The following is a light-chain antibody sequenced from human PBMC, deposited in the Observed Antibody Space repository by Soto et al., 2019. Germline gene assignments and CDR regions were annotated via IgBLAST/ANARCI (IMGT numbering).Light chain of an antibody. CDR1: QSISNN. V-gene: IGKV3-15*01. Sequence: EIVLTHSPATLSVSPWEIATLSCRASQSISNNLAWYQQKPGQAPSLLFYGASNRASGVPARFSVSGSVTEFTLTNSSLQSEDFAIYYCHQYNGWPRTFGQGTKVDIK. CDR3: HQYNGWPRT. CDR2: GAS. J-gene: IGKJ1*01.